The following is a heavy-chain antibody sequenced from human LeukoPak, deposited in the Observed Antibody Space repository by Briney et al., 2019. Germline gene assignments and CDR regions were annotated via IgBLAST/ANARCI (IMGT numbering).Heavy chain of an antibody. CDR2: ISTSSSYI. Sequence: GGSLRLSCAASGFTFSSYSMNWVPQAPGKGLEWVSSISTSSSYIYYADSVKGRFTISRDNAKNSLFLQMNSLRAEDTAVYYCARDLLEIAADSYFDYWGQGTLVTVSS. CDR1: GFTFSSYS. D-gene: IGHD6-13*01. J-gene: IGHJ4*02. V-gene: IGHV3-21*01. CDR3: ARDLLEIAADSYFDY.